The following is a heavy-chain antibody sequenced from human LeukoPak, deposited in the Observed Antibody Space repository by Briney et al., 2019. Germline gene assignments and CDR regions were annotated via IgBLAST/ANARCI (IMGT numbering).Heavy chain of an antibody. CDR2: INPSGGST. CDR3: AREGGSTGDAFDI. J-gene: IGHJ3*02. D-gene: IGHD1-14*01. CDR1: GYTFTSYY. V-gene: IGHV1-46*01. Sequence: ASVKVSCKASGYTFTSYYMHWVRQAPGQGLEWMGIINPSGGSTSYAQKFQGRVTMTRDTSTSAVYMELSSLRSEDTAVYYCAREGGSTGDAFDIWGQGTMVTVSS.